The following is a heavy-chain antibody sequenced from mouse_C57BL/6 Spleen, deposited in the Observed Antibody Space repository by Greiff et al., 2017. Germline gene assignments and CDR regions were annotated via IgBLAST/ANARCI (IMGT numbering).Heavy chain of an antibody. CDR2: INTGSGGT. Sequence: QVQLQQSGAELVRPGTSVKVSCKASGYAFTNYLIEWVKQRPGQGLEWIGVINTGSGGTNYNEKLKGKATLAADNSSSTAYMQLSSLTCEDSAVYFCAREKFYYGYDRGYYAMDYWGQGTSVTVSS. D-gene: IGHD2-2*01. J-gene: IGHJ4*01. CDR1: GYAFTNYL. V-gene: IGHV1-54*01. CDR3: AREKFYYGYDRGYYAMDY.